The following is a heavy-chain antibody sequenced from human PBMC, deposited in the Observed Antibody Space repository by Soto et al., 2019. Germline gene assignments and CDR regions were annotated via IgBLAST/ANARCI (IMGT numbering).Heavy chain of an antibody. D-gene: IGHD3-9*01. J-gene: IGHJ4*02. V-gene: IGHV3-48*01. Sequence: EVQLVESGGGLVQPGGSLRLSCAAYGFTFSSYSMNWVRQAPGKGLEWVSYISSSSSTIYYADSVKGRFTISRDNAKNSLYLQMNSLRAEDTAVYYCARDGRYFDWFFPDYWGQGTLVTVSS. CDR2: ISSSSSTI. CDR1: GFTFSSYS. CDR3: ARDGRYFDWFFPDY.